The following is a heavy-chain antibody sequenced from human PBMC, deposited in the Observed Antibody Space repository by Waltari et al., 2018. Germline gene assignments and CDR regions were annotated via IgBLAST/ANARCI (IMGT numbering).Heavy chain of an antibody. CDR1: GFTFSSYA. D-gene: IGHD2-21*01. V-gene: IGHV3-23*03. CDR3: ARTFCGGDCYRGWYFDL. J-gene: IGHJ2*01. CDR2: IYSGGST. Sequence: EVQLLESGGGLVQPGGSMRLSCAASGFTFSSYAMSWVRQAPGKGLEWVSVIYSGGSTYYADSVNGRFTISRDNSKNTLYLQMNSLRAEDTAVYYCARTFCGGDCYRGWYFDLWGRGTLVTVSS.